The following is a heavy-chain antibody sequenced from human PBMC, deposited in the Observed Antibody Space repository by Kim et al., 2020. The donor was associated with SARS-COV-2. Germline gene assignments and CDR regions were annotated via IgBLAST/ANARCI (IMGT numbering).Heavy chain of an antibody. V-gene: IGHV3-30*02. J-gene: IGHJ4*02. D-gene: IGHD3-22*01. CDR3: AKDRGWRTMIVVVIDY. Sequence: SVKGRFTISRDNSKNTLYLQMNSLRAEDTAVYYCAKDRGWRTMIVVVIDYWGQGTLVTVSS.